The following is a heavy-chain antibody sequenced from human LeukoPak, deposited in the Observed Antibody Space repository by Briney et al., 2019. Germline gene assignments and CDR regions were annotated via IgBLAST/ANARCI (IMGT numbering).Heavy chain of an antibody. Sequence: GGSLRLSCAASGFTVSSNYMSWVRQAPGKGLEWVSVIYSRGSTYYADSVKGRFTISRDNSKNTLYLQMNSLRAEDTAVYYCARDPPMKGAFDIWGQGTMVTVSS. CDR1: GFTVSSNY. V-gene: IGHV3-66*01. CDR3: ARDPPMKGAFDI. CDR2: IYSRGST. J-gene: IGHJ3*02. D-gene: IGHD3-22*01.